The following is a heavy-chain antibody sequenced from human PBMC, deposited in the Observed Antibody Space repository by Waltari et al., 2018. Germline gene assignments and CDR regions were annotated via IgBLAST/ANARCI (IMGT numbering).Heavy chain of an antibody. Sequence: VHGGGSLRLSCAASGFTFSSYSMNWVRQAPGKGLEWVSYISSSSSTIYYADSVKGRFTISRDNAKNSLYLQMNSLRDEDTAVYYCARDGLLFGELSNYYYYYMDVWGKGTTVTVSS. CDR1: GFTFSSYS. CDR3: ARDGLLFGELSNYYYYYMDV. V-gene: IGHV3-48*02. J-gene: IGHJ6*03. CDR2: ISSSSSTI. D-gene: IGHD3-10*01.